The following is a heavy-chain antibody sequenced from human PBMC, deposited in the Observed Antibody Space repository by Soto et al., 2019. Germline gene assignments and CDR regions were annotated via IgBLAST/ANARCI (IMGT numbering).Heavy chain of an antibody. CDR3: AREGYSSGKAGCFDI. Sequence: EVQVLESGGGLVQPGGSLRLSCAASGFTFSSYAMAWVSQAPGKGLEWVSAISGGSERTHYADSVEGRFTISRDNSRNTLHVQMNNLRAEDTAVYYCAREGYSSGKAGCFDIWGQGTMVAVPS. CDR2: ISGGSERT. D-gene: IGHD6-19*01. V-gene: IGHV3-23*01. J-gene: IGHJ3*02. CDR1: GFTFSSYA.